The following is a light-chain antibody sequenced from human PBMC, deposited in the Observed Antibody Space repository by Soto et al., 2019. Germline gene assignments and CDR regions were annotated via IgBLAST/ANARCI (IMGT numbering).Light chain of an antibody. Sequence: QSALTQPASMSGSPGQSITISCTGSSSDVGGYNFVSWYQQHPCKAPKLMIYDVSNRPSGVSNRFSGSKSGNTASLTISGLQAEDEAEYYCSSYTNSGTLVVFGGGTQLTVL. J-gene: IGLJ2*01. CDR3: SSYTNSGTLVV. V-gene: IGLV2-14*01. CDR1: SSDVGGYNF. CDR2: DVS.